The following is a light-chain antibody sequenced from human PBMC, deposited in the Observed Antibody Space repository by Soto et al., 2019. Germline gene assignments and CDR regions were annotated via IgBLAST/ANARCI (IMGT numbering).Light chain of an antibody. V-gene: IGLV2-8*01. CDR2: EVT. CDR1: SSDVGYYDY. J-gene: IGLJ1*01. Sequence: QSALTQPPSASGFPGQSVTISCTGTSSDVGYYDYVSWYQQHPGKAPKLVIYEVTKRPSGVPDRVSASKSGNTASLTVSGLRAEDEADYYCSSYAGSNNFVFGSGPKVTVL. CDR3: SSYAGSNNFV.